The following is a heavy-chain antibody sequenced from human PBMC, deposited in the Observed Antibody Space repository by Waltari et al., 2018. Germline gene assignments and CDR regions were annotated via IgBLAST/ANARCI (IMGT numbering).Heavy chain of an antibody. D-gene: IGHD3-10*01. V-gene: IGHV1-18*01. CDR1: GYTFTNYG. CDR2: FSVYNGNT. J-gene: IGHJ4*02. CDR3: ARGVPGSWPDYYFDH. Sequence: QVQLVQSGAEVKKPGASVKVSCKASGYTFTNYGISWVRQAPGQGLEWMGWFSVYNGNTNYAQKVQGRVTMTTDTSTSTAYMEVRSLRSDDTAVYYCARGVPGSWPDYYFDHWGQGTLVTVSS.